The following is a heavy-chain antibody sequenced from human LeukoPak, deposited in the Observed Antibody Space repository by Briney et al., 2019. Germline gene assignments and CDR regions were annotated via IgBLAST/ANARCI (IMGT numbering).Heavy chain of an antibody. J-gene: IGHJ4*02. CDR2: ISAYNGNT. D-gene: IGHD3-3*01. V-gene: IGHV1-18*01. CDR3: ARGMGITIFGVVIIQAFDY. CDR1: GYTFTSYG. Sequence: ASVKVSCKASGYTFTSYGISWVRQAPGQGLEWTGWISAYNGNTNYAQKLQGRVTMTTDTSTSTAYMELRSPRSGDTAVYYCARGMGITIFGVVIIQAFDYWGQGTLVTVSS.